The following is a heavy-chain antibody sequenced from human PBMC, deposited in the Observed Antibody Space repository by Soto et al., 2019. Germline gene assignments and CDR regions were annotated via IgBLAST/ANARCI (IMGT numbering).Heavy chain of an antibody. D-gene: IGHD6-19*01. V-gene: IGHV3-21*01. CDR2: ISSSSSYI. J-gene: IGHJ4*02. CDR1: GFTFSSYS. CDR3: ARDIRSIAVAGSQQGDY. Sequence: EVQLVESGGGLVKPGGSLRLSCAASGFTFSSYSMNWVRQAPGKGLEWVSSISSSSSYIYYADSLKGRFTISRDNAKNSLYLQMNSLRAEDTAVYYCARDIRSIAVAGSQQGDYWGQGTLVTVSS.